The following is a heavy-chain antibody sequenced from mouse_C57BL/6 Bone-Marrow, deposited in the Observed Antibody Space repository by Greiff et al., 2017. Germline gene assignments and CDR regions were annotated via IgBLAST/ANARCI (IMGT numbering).Heavy chain of an antibody. Sequence: LQQSGAELVRPGASVKMSCKASGYTFTSYNMHWVKQTPRQGLEWIGAIYPGNGDTSYNQKFKGQATLNVDKSSSTAYMQVSSLTSEDSAVYYWAGSYYCNYGGFAYWGQGTLVTVSA. J-gene: IGHJ3*01. CDR1: GYTFTSYN. D-gene: IGHD2-10*01. CDR2: IYPGNGDT. CDR3: AGSYYCNYGGFAY. V-gene: IGHV1-12*01.